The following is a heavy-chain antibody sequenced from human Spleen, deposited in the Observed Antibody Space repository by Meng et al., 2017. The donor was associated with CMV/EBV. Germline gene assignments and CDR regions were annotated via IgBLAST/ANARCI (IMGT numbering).Heavy chain of an antibody. CDR2: ISADDDTP. Sequence: GGSLRLSCAASGFTFDDYAMHWVRQAPGKGLEWVSSISADDDTPYYADSVKGRFTISRDNSKNTLYLQMHSLRAEDAAVYYCAKDASTWYALYYFDSWGQGTPVTVSS. CDR1: GFTFDDYA. J-gene: IGHJ4*02. V-gene: IGHV3-23*01. CDR3: AKDASTWYALYYFDS. D-gene: IGHD6-13*01.